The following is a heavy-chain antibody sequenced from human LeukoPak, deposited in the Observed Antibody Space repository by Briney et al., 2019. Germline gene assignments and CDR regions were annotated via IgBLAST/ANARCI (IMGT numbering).Heavy chain of an antibody. Sequence: SVKVSCKASGGTFSSYAISWVRQAPGQGLEWMGRIVPILGIANYAQKFQDRVTITADKSTSTAYMELSSLRSEDTAVYYCARGPTAIWYFDYWGQGTLVTVSS. CDR3: ARGPTAIWYFDY. J-gene: IGHJ4*02. D-gene: IGHD5-18*01. CDR1: GGTFSSYA. CDR2: IVPILGIA. V-gene: IGHV1-69*04.